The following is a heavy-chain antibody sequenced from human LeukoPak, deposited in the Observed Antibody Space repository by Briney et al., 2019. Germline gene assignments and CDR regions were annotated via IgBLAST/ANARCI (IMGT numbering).Heavy chain of an antibody. J-gene: IGHJ4*02. D-gene: IGHD6-19*01. CDR2: IYTSGST. Sequence: SQTLSLTCTVSGGSISSGSYYWSWIRQPAGKGLEWIGCIYTSGSTNYNPSLKSRVTISVDTSKNQFSLKLSSVTAADTAVYYCARGGRFGAVAGTMDYWGQGTLVTVSS. CDR3: ARGGRFGAVAGTMDY. CDR1: GGSISSGSYY. V-gene: IGHV4-61*02.